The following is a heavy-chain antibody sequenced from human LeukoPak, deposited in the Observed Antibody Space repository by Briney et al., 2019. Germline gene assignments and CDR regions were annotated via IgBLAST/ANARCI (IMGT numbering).Heavy chain of an antibody. D-gene: IGHD3-16*01. CDR2: INHSGST. CDR3: ARDTHRITSRQFDP. J-gene: IGHJ5*02. CDR1: GYSISSGYY. Sequence: SETLSLTCTVSGYSISSGYYWGWIRQPPGKGLEWIGEINHSGSTNYNPSLKSRVTISVDTSKNQFSLKLSSVTAADTAVYYCARDTHRITSRQFDPWGQGTLVTVSS. V-gene: IGHV4-38-2*02.